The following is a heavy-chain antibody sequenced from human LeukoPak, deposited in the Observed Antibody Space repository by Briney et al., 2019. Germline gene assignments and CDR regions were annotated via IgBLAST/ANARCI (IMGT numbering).Heavy chain of an antibody. CDR1: GGSITSSKYF. D-gene: IGHD2-8*01. CDR2: ISYSGST. V-gene: IGHV4-39*07. Sequence: SETLSLTCAVSGGSITSSKYFWGWIRQPPGKELELIGIISYSGSTDYNPSLKSRVTISTDTSMNQFSLKLTSVTAADTAVYYCAGLGVMVLVYQFEYWGRGTPVTVSS. CDR3: AGLGVMVLVYQFEY. J-gene: IGHJ4*02.